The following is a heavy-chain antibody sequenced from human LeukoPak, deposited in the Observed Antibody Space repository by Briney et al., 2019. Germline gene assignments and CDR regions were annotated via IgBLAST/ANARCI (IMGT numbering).Heavy chain of an antibody. CDR2: IDPSDSYT. D-gene: IGHD2-15*01. CDR1: GYSFISNW. V-gene: IGHV5-10-1*01. CDR3: ARTGYGAYYYGMDV. J-gene: IGHJ6*02. Sequence: GESLKISCKGSGYSFISNWIGWVRQMPGKGLEWMGRIDPSDSYTNYSPSFQGHVTISADKSISTAYLQWSSLKASDTAMYYCARTGYGAYYYGMDVWGQGTTVTVSS.